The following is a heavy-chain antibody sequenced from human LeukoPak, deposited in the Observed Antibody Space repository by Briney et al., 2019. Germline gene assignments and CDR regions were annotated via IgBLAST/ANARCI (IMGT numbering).Heavy chain of an antibody. Sequence: SETLSLTGTVSGGSISSYYWSWIPQPPGKGLEWIGYIYYSGSTNCNPSLKTRVTISVDTSKKPFSLKLSSVTAADTAVYYCERGGGMTGRWVYYYGMDVWGQGTTVTVSS. CDR3: ERGGGMTGRWVYYYGMDV. CDR1: GGSISSYY. J-gene: IGHJ6*02. V-gene: IGHV4-59*01. D-gene: IGHD3-9*01. CDR2: IYYSGST.